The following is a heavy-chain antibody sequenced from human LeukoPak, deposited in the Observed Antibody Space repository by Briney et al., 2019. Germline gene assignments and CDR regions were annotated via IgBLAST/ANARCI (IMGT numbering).Heavy chain of an antibody. CDR3: ARAGGADSPQDLDY. CDR2: IDRSGST. CDR1: GASLRAYS. J-gene: IGHJ4*02. Sequence: PSETLSLTCAVSGASLRAYSWSWIRQPPEKGLEWVGEIDRSGSTNYNPSLKTRVTTSVDTSKNQFSLRLTSVTAADTAVYYCARAGGADSPQDLDYWGQGILVTVSS. D-gene: IGHD3-22*01. V-gene: IGHV4-34*01.